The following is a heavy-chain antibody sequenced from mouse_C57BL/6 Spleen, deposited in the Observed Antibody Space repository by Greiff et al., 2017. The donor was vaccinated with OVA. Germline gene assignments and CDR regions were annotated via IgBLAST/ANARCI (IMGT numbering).Heavy chain of an antibody. CDR2: IYPGDGDT. Sequence: QVQLQQSGPELVKPGASVKISCKASGYAFSSSWMNWVKQRPGKGLEWIGRIYPGDGDTNYNGKFKGKATLTADKSSSTAYMQLSSLTSEDSAVYVCARKDGYYDYFDYWGQGTTLTVSS. CDR3: ARKDGYYDYFDY. D-gene: IGHD2-3*01. CDR1: GYAFSSSW. V-gene: IGHV1-82*01. J-gene: IGHJ2*01.